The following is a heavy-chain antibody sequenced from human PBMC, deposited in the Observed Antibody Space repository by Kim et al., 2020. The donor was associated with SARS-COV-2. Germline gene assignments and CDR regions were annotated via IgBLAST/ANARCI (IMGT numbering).Heavy chain of an antibody. Sequence: YNPSLKSRGTISVDTSKNQFSLKLSSVTAADTAVYYCARRGRGGNFYFDYWGQGTLVTVSS. D-gene: IGHD3-10*01. CDR3: ARRGRGGNFYFDY. J-gene: IGHJ4*02. V-gene: IGHV4-59*08.